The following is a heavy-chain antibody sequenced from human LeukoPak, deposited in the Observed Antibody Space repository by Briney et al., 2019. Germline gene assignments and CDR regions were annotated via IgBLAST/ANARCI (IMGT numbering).Heavy chain of an antibody. J-gene: IGHJ4*02. CDR2: ISSSGSAM. CDR3: VRDGRYCSGGRCFPI. V-gene: IGHV3-48*03. CDR1: GFTFRSYE. Sequence: GGSLRLSCAASGFTFRSYEMNWVRQAPGKGLEWDSFISSSGSAMYYADSVKGRFTISRDNAKNSLYLQMNSLRAEDTALYYCVRDGRYCSGGRCFPIWGQGTLVTVST. D-gene: IGHD2-15*01.